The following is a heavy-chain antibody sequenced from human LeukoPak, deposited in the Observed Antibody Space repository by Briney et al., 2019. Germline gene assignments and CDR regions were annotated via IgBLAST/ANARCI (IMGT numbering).Heavy chain of an antibody. D-gene: IGHD3-22*01. V-gene: IGHV4-34*01. Sequence: PSETLSLTCAVYGGSFSGYYWSWIRQPPGKGLEWIGEINHSGSTNYNPSLKSRVTISVDTSKNQFSLKLSSVTAAHTAVYYCARALGYYYPDAFDIWGQGTMVTVSS. CDR2: INHSGST. CDR3: ARALGYYYPDAFDI. CDR1: GGSFSGYY. J-gene: IGHJ3*02.